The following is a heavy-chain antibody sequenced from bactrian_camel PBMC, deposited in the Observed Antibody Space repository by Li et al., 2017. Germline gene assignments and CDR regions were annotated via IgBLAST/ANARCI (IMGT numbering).Heavy chain of an antibody. J-gene: IGHJ4*01. CDR1: GNTARNRV. V-gene: IGHV3S54*01. CDR2: IYTGSGSS. Sequence: HVQLVESGGGSVQAGGNLTLSCTASGNTARNRVWGWFRQAPGKEREGVAVIYTGSGSSAYADSVKGRFTISQDDTRNKVFLQMDGLTPEDSAQYFCARDWAGGYACYAGDWRDYHNWGRGTQVTVS. D-gene: IGHD1*01. CDR3: ARDWAGGYACYAGDWRDYHN.